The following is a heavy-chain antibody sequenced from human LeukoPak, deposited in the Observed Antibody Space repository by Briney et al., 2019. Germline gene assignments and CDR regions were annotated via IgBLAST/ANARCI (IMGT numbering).Heavy chain of an antibody. CDR1: GFTFSSYS. Sequence: GGSLRLSCAASGFTFSSYSMNWVRQAPGKGLEWVSSISSSSSYIYYADSVKGRFTISRDNAKNSLYLQMNSLRAEDTAVYYCARGLFWSGYNWFDPWGQGTLVTVSS. D-gene: IGHD3-3*01. CDR2: ISSSSSYI. CDR3: ARGLFWSGYNWFDP. V-gene: IGHV3-21*04. J-gene: IGHJ5*02.